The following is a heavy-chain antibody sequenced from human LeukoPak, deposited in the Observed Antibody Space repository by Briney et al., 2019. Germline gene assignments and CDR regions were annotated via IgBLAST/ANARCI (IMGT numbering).Heavy chain of an antibody. V-gene: IGHV4-39*01. D-gene: IGHD6-13*01. CDR3: ARLYSRYYYYMDV. CDR1: GGSISSSSYY. CDR2: IYYSGST. J-gene: IGHJ6*03. Sequence: SETLSLTCTVSGGSISSSSYYWGWIRQPPGKGLEWIGSIYYSGSTYYNPSLKSRVTISVDTSKNQFSLKLSSVTAADTAVYYCARLYSRYYYYMDVWGKGTTVTVSS.